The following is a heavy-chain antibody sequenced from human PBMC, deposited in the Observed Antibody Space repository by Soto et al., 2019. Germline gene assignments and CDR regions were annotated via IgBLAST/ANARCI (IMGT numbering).Heavy chain of an antibody. Sequence: QVQLQESGPGLVKPSETLSLTCTVSGGSISSYYWSWIRQPPGKGLEWIGYIYYSGSTNYNPSLKSRGTISVDTSKNQFSLQLSSVTAADTAVYYCARDPALGDPNAFDIWGQGTMVTVSS. CDR2: IYYSGST. CDR1: GGSISSYY. V-gene: IGHV4-59*01. CDR3: ARDPALGDPNAFDI. J-gene: IGHJ3*02. D-gene: IGHD4-17*01.